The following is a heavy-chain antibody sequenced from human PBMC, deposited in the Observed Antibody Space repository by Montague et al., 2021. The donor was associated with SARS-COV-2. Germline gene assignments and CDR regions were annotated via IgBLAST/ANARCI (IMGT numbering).Heavy chain of an antibody. J-gene: IGHJ4*02. CDR1: GGSFSGYY. D-gene: IGHD1-26*01. CDR2: INHSGST. CDR3: ARRGSGRSDLAY. V-gene: IGHV4-34*01. Sequence: SETLSLTCAVYGGSFSGYYWSWIRQPPGKGLEWIGEINHSGSTKYNPSRKSRVSISVDKSWNQFSLRLTSVTAADTAIYYCARRGSGRSDLAYWGQGTLVTVSS.